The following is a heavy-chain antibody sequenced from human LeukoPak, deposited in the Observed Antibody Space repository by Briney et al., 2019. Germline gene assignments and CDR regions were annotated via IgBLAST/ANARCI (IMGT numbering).Heavy chain of an antibody. J-gene: IGHJ4*02. CDR2: INHSGST. CDR1: GGSFSGYY. D-gene: IGHD2/OR15-2a*01. Sequence: SETLSLTCAVYGGSFSGYYWSWIRQPPGKGLEWIGEINHSGSTNYNPSLKSRVTISVDTSKNQFSLKLSSVTAADTAVYYCARRDGNSFVDYWGQGTLVTVSS. V-gene: IGHV4-34*01. CDR3: ARRDGNSFVDY.